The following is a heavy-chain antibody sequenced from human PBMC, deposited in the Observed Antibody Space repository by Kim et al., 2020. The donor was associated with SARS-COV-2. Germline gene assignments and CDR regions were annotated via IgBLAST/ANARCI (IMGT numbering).Heavy chain of an antibody. V-gene: IGHV4-34*01. J-gene: IGHJ4*02. CDR3: ARGVVRGYYCSGGSCFQYFDY. CDR1: GGSFSGYY. CDR2: INHSGST. Sequence: SETLSLTCAVYGGSFSGYYWSWIRQPPGKGLEWIGEINHSGSTNYNPSLKSRVTISVDTSKNQFSLKLSSVTAADTAVYYCARGVVRGYYCSGGSCFQYFDYWGQGTLVTVSS. D-gene: IGHD2-15*01.